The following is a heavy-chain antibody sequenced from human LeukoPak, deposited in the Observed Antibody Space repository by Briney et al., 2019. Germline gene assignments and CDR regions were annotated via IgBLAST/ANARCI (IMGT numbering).Heavy chain of an antibody. CDR1: GFTFSSYE. V-gene: IGHV3-48*03. D-gene: IGHD5-24*01. CDR3: VTKWRCLQF. CDR2: ISGSASTI. J-gene: IGHJ4*02. Sequence: NPGGSLRLSCAASGFTFSSYEMNWVRQAPGKGLEWVSYISGSASTIYYADSVKGRFTISRDNAKNSLHLQMNSLRAEDTAVYYCVTKWRCLQFWGQGTLVTVSS.